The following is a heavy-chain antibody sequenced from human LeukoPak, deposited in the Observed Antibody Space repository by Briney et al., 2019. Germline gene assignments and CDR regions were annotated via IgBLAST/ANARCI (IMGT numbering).Heavy chain of an antibody. CDR1: SGSISSSNW. CDR2: IYHSGST. V-gene: IGHV4/OR15-8*01. J-gene: IGHJ3*02. D-gene: IGHD2-15*01. CDR3: ARGRHCSGGSCFFRSGGDAFDI. Sequence: SETPPLTSGVASGSISSSNWWSWVRQPPGKGLERIGEIYHSGSTNYNPSLKSRVTISVDTSKNQFSLKGSSVTAADTAVYYCARGRHCSGGSCFFRSGGDAFDIWGQGTMVTVSS.